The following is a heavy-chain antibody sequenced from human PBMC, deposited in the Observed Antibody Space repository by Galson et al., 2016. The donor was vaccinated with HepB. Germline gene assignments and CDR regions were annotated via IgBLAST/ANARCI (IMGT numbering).Heavy chain of an antibody. J-gene: IGHJ4*02. Sequence: SVKVSCKASGNTFISYPVTWLRQAPGQGREWMGRIVPKLGVTEYAQKFQGRVTITAGKSTSTVNMELRSLRSEDKGVCYCARGPGGLIDYWGQGTLVTVSS. D-gene: IGHD3/OR15-3a*01. CDR1: GNTFISYP. CDR3: ARGPGGLIDY. CDR2: IVPKLGVT. V-gene: IGHV1-69*04.